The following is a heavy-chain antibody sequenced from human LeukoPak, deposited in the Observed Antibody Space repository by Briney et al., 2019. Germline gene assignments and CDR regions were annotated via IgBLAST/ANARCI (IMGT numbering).Heavy chain of an antibody. V-gene: IGHV4-59*12. Sequence: SETLSLTCTVSGGSISSYFWSWIRQPPGKGLEWIGYISYSGSTNYNPSLKSRVTISVDTSKSQFSLKLSSVTAADTAVYYCARGFRYFDYWGQGTLVTVSS. J-gene: IGHJ4*02. CDR3: ARGFRYFDY. CDR2: ISYSGST. D-gene: IGHD2-15*01. CDR1: GGSISSYF.